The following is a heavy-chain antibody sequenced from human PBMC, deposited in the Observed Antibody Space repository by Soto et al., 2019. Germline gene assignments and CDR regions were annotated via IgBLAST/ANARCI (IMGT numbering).Heavy chain of an antibody. J-gene: IGHJ4*02. V-gene: IGHV3-21*01. CDR3: ARDPQSTPLDSSGYYSRPGVDY. CDR1: GFTFISYS. Sequence: PGWSLRLSCASSGFTFISYSMNWVRQAPGKGLEWVSSISSSSSYIYYADSAKGRFTISRDNAKNSLYLQMNSLRAEDTAVYYCARDPQSTPLDSSGYYSRPGVDYWGQGTLVTVSS. D-gene: IGHD3-22*01. CDR2: ISSSSSYI.